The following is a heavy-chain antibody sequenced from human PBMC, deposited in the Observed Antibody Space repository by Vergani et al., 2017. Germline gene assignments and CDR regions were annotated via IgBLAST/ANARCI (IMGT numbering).Heavy chain of an antibody. CDR3: ARGADYYDRYFQH. Sequence: QVQLQESGPGLVKPSETLSLTCTVSGGSVSSGSYYWSWIRQPAGKGLEWVGYIYYSDNTNYNPSLKSRVTISIDTSKNQFSLNLSSVTSADTALYYCARGADYYDRYFQHWGQGTLVTVSS. D-gene: IGHD3-22*01. CDR2: IYYSDNT. CDR1: GGSVSSGSYY. V-gene: IGHV4-61*10. J-gene: IGHJ1*01.